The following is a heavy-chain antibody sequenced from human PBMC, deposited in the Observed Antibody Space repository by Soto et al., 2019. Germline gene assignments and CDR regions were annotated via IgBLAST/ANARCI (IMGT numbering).Heavy chain of an antibody. V-gene: IGHV6-1*01. CDR2: TYYRSKWYN. CDR3: ARDTFPNYDFWSGYYKWGYYYYYMDV. J-gene: IGHJ6*03. Sequence: SQTLSLTCAISGDSVSSNSAAWNWIRPSPSRGLEWLGRTYYRSKWYNDYAVSVKSRITINPDTSKNQFSLQLNSVTPEDTAVYYCARDTFPNYDFWSGYYKWGYYYYYMDVWAKGPRSPSP. CDR1: GDSVSSNSAA. D-gene: IGHD3-3*01.